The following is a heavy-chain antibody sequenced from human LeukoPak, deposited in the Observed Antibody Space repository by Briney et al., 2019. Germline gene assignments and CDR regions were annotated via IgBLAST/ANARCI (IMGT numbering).Heavy chain of an antibody. D-gene: IGHD3-22*01. CDR2: IYYSGST. Sequence: SETLSLTCAVSGGSISSGGYYWSWIRQPPGKGLEWIGYIYYSGSTNYNPSLKSRVTISVDTSKNQFSLKLSSMTAADTAVYYCARSGRGLYYYDSSGSSYSDYWGQGTLVTVSS. J-gene: IGHJ4*02. CDR3: ARSGRGLYYYDSSGSSYSDY. V-gene: IGHV4-61*08. CDR1: GGSISSGGYY.